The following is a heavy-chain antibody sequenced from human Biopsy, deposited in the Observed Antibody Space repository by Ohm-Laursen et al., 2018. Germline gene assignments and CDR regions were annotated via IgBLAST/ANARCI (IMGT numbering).Heavy chain of an antibody. Sequence: ASVKVSCKVSGYTLTELSMHWVRQVPGKGLEWMGGFAPENGKTVYAQNFQARVSLTEDTSTDTAYMELRSLRSEDTAVYYCAADINVWNVNYWGQGTQVTVSS. J-gene: IGHJ4*02. CDR2: FAPENGKT. D-gene: IGHD1-1*01. V-gene: IGHV1-24*01. CDR1: GYTLTELS. CDR3: AADINVWNVNY.